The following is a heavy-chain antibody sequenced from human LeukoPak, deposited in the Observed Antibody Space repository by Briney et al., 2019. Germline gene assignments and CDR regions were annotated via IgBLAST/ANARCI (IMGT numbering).Heavy chain of an antibody. CDR2: IYYSGST. V-gene: IGHV4-59*01. D-gene: IGHD1-7*01. CDR1: GGSISSYY. J-gene: IGHJ4*02. CDR3: ARGSLELYYFDY. Sequence: SETLSLTCTVSGGSISSYYWSCLRQPPRKGLEWIGYIYYSGSTKYNPSLKSRVTISVDASKTQFSLKLNSVTAADTAVYYCARGSLELYYFDYWGQGTLVTVSS.